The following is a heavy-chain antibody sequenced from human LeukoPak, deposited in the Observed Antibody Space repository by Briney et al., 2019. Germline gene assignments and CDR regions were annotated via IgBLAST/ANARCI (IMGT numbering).Heavy chain of an antibody. CDR1: GGSISSYS. CDR3: ASSSSGNPLYYFDY. V-gene: IGHV4-59*08. CDR2: ISYSGST. J-gene: IGHJ4*02. D-gene: IGHD6-19*01. Sequence: SETLSHTCTVSGGSISSYSWNWIRQPPGKGLEWIGYISYSGSTNYNPSLRSRGTISVDTSKNQFSLKLSSVTAADAAVYYCASSSSGNPLYYFDYWGQGILVTVSS.